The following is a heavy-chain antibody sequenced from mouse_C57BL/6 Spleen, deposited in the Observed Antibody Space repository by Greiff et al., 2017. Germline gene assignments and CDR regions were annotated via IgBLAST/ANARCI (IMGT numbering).Heavy chain of an antibody. D-gene: IGHD2-2*01. CDR2: IYPGSGST. CDR3: AREGGYDYDMDY. V-gene: IGHV1-55*01. Sequence: QVQLLQSGAELVKPGASVKMSCKASGYTFTSYWITWVKQRPGQGLEWIGDIYPGSGSTNYNEKFKSKVTLTVDTASSTSYMQLSSLTSEDSAVCDSAREGGYDYDMDYWGQGTSVTVSS. CDR1: GYTFTSYW. J-gene: IGHJ4*01.